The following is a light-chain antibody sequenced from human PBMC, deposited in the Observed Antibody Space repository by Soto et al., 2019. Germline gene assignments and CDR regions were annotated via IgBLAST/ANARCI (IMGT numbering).Light chain of an antibody. CDR1: QNIERY. Sequence: DIQMTQSPSSLSASIGDRVTITCRASQNIERYLNWYQHKPGKAPQLLMFAVSTLQTGVPSRFSGSRSGTDFALTISSLQPKDFATYYCQQSYTTLRTFGQGTKVDIK. J-gene: IGKJ1*01. CDR3: QQSYTTLRT. CDR2: AVS. V-gene: IGKV1-39*01.